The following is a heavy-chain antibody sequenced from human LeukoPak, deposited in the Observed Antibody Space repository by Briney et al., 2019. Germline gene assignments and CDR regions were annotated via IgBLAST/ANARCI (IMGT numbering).Heavy chain of an antibody. Sequence: GGSLRLSCAASGFTFSSYAMHWVRHAPGKGLELVAVTSSDGNVKYYADSVKGRFTISRDNSKNTLYLQMNSLRGEDTGVYYCARDPVPATARHFDYWGQGTLVTVSS. CDR3: ARDPVPATARHFDY. D-gene: IGHD1-1*01. CDR1: GFTFSSYA. V-gene: IGHV3-30-3*01. CDR2: TSSDGNVK. J-gene: IGHJ4*02.